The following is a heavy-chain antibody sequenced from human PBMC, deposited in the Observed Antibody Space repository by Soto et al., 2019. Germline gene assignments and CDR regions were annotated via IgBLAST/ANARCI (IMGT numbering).Heavy chain of an antibody. CDR1: GFTVSSNY. Sequence: EVQLVESGGGLIQPGGSLRLSCAASGFTVSSNYMSWVRQAPGKGLEWVSVIYSGGSTYYADSVKGRFTISRDNSKNTLYLQMNGLKAEDTAVYYCAGGHLVGTTTAFDYWGQGTLVTVCS. CDR2: IYSGGST. J-gene: IGHJ4*02. V-gene: IGHV3-53*01. CDR3: AGGHLVGTTTAFDY. D-gene: IGHD1-26*01.